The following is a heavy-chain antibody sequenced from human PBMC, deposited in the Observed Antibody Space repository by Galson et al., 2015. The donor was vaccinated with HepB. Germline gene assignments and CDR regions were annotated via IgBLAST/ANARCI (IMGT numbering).Heavy chain of an antibody. Sequence: SLRLSCAASGFTFSSYGMHWVRQAPGKGLEWVTIVSYDGSNKFYADSVKGRFTISRDNSKNTLYLQMNSLRAEDTAVYYCARGDSGSYWTFSYWGQGTLVTVSS. CDR2: VSYDGSNK. V-gene: IGHV3-30*03. CDR1: GFTFSSYG. CDR3: ARGDSGSYWTFSY. D-gene: IGHD1-26*01. J-gene: IGHJ4*02.